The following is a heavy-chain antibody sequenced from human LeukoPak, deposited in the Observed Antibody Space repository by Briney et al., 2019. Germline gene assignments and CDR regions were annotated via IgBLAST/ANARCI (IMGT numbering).Heavy chain of an antibody. Sequence: GGSLRLSCAASGFTFSSYAMHWVRQAPGKGLGWVAFISYDGSNKYYADSVKGRFTISRDNSKNTLYLQMNSLRAEDTAVYYCARETGVPAASYYYYMDVWGKGTTVTVSS. J-gene: IGHJ6*03. V-gene: IGHV3-30-3*01. D-gene: IGHD2-2*01. CDR1: GFTFSSYA. CDR2: ISYDGSNK. CDR3: ARETGVPAASYYYYMDV.